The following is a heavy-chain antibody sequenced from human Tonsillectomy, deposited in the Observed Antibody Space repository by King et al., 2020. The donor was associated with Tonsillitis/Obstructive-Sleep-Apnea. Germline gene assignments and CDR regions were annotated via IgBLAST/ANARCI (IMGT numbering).Heavy chain of an antibody. CDR3: ARAQVGSGFYYYYDMDV. V-gene: IGHV3-30*04. D-gene: IGHD3-10*01. CDR1: GFTFSNYA. J-gene: IGHJ6*03. CDR2: ISYDGSNK. Sequence: VQLVESGGGVVQPGRSLRLSCAASGFTFSNYAMHWVRQAPGKGLEWVAVISYDGSNKNYADSVKGRFTISRDTSKNTLYLQMNSLRAEDTAVYYCARAQVGSGFYYYYDMDVWGKGTTVTVSS.